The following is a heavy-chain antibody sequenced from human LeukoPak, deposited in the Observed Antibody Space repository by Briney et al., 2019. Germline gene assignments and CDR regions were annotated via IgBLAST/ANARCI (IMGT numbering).Heavy chain of an antibody. V-gene: IGHV3-21*01. D-gene: IGHD3-3*01. Sequence: KSGGSLRLSCAASGFTFSSYSLNWVRQAPGKGLEWVSSISSSSSYIYYADSVKGRFTISRDNAKNSLYLQMDSLRAEDTAVYYCARVSPVDYDFWSGYPRYCYYMDVWGKGTTVTVSS. CDR1: GFTFSSYS. J-gene: IGHJ6*03. CDR3: ARVSPVDYDFWSGYPRYCYYMDV. CDR2: ISSSSSYI.